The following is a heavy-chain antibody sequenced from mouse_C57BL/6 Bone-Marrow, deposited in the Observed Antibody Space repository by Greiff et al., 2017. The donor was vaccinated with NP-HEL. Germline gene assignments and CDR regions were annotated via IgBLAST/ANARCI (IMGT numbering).Heavy chain of an antibody. D-gene: IGHD1-1*01. CDR2: FYPGSGSL. CDR1: GYTFTEYT. CDR3: ARHGDYFGSSTRYVYV. J-gene: IGHJ1*03. V-gene: IGHV1-62-2*01. Sequence: QVQLQQSGAELVKPGASVKLSCKASGYTFTEYTIHWVKQRSGQGLEWIGWFYPGSGSLKYNEKFKDKATLTADKSSSTAYMDLSSLTSEDTAIYFCARHGDYFGSSTRYVYVWGTGTTVTVSS.